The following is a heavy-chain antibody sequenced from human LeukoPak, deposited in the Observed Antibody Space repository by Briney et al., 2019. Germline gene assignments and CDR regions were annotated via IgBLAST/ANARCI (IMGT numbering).Heavy chain of an antibody. V-gene: IGHV4-34*01. Sequence: SETLSLTCAVYGGSFSGYYWSWIRQPPGKGLEWIGEINHSGSTNYNPSLKSRVTISVGTSKNQFSLKLSSVTAADTAVYYCASTVAGTEGGAFDIWGQGTMVTVSS. CDR1: GGSFSGYY. D-gene: IGHD6-19*01. CDR3: ASTVAGTEGGAFDI. CDR2: INHSGST. J-gene: IGHJ3*02.